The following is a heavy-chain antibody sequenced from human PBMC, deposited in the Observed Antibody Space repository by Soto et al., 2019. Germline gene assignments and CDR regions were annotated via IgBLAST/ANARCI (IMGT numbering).Heavy chain of an antibody. CDR3: GRDAY. CDR2: ISYDGSNK. Sequence: QVQLVESGGGVVQPGRSLRLSCAASGFTFSNYAMHWVRQAPGKGLEWVAVISYDGSNKYYADSLKGRFTISKDNSKNTLYLQMNSLRAEDAAVYYCGRDAYWGQGTLVTVSS. V-gene: IGHV3-30-3*01. CDR1: GFTFSNYA. J-gene: IGHJ1*01.